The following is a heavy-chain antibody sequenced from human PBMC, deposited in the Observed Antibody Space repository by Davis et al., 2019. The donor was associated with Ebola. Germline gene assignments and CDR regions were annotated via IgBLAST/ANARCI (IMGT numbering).Heavy chain of an antibody. CDR3: ARVRYCGGDCSKNYYYGMDV. CDR2: VNPYSGGT. CDR1: GYTFSGYY. Sequence: AASVTVSCKASGYTFSGYYINWVRQAPGQGLEWMGRVNPYSGGTNYAQKFQARVTMTRDTSISTAYMELSRLRSDDTAVYYCARVRYCGGDCSKNYYYGMDVWGKGTTVTVSS. J-gene: IGHJ6*04. D-gene: IGHD2-21*02. V-gene: IGHV1-2*06.